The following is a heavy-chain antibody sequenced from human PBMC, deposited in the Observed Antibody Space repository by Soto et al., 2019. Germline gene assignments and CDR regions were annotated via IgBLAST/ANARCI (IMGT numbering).Heavy chain of an antibody. J-gene: IGHJ4*02. Sequence: QVQLVESGGGVVQPGRSLRLSCAASGFTFSSYGMHWVRQAPGKGLEWVAVIWYDGSNKYYADSVKGRFTISRDNSKNTMYLQINSMRAEDTAVYYCAGAVGDMVPFFDYWGQGTLVTVSS. CDR3: AGAVGDMVPFFDY. D-gene: IGHD2-15*01. CDR2: IWYDGSNK. V-gene: IGHV3-33*01. CDR1: GFTFSSYG.